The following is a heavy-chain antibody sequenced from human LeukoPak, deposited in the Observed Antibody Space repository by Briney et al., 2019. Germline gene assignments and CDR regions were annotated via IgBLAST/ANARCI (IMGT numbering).Heavy chain of an antibody. CDR1: GFSVSTSGMC. CDR3: ARSLDYGGNSGGGADY. CDR2: IDWDDDK. V-gene: IGHV2-70*11. D-gene: IGHD4-23*01. J-gene: IGHJ4*02. Sequence: SGPTLVNPTQTLTLTCTFSGFSVSTSGMCVSWIRQPPGKALEWLARIDWDDDKYYSTSLKTRLTISKDTAKTQVVLTMTNMDPVDTATYYCARSLDYGGNSGGGADYWGQGTLVTVSS.